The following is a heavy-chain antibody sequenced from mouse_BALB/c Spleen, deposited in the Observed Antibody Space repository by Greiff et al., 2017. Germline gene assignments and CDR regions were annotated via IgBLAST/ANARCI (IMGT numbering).Heavy chain of an antibody. CDR1: GFSLTSYD. CDR2: IWTGGGT. J-gene: IGHJ3*01. D-gene: IGHD2-3*01. CDR3: VRDGDGYSFAY. Sequence: VQLQQSGPGLVAPSQSLSITCTVSGFSLTSYDISWIRQPPGKGLEWLGVIWTGGGTNYNSAFMSRLSISKDNSKSQVFLKMNSLQTDDTAIYYCVRDGDGYSFAYWGQGTLVTVSA. V-gene: IGHV2-9-2*01.